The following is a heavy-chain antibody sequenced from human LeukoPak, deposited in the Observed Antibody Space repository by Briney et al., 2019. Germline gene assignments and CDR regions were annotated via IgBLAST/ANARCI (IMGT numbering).Heavy chain of an antibody. CDR2: IKEDGSEK. CDR3: ARDSSGHQ. V-gene: IGHV3-7*01. D-gene: IGHD3-22*01. Sequence: GGSLRLSCAASGFTFSTYWMSWVRQAPGKGLEWVANIKEDGSEKYYGDSVKGRFTISRDNAKNSLYLQLNSLRAEDTAVYYCARDSSGHQWGQGTLVTVSS. J-gene: IGHJ4*02. CDR1: GFTFSTYW.